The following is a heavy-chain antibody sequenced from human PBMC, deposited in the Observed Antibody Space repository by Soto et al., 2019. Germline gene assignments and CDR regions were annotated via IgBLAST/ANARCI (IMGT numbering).Heavy chain of an antibody. CDR2: MSRGGGTI. Sequence: QVELVEYGGGLVKPGGSLRLSCAASGFTFSDHYMSWIRQAPGKGLEWVSYMSRGGGTIYYADSVKGRFTISRDNAKNSLYLQLNGLRGEDTAIYYCARAASAGDPWLGCWCQGTLVTVSS. CDR1: GFTFSDHY. CDR3: ARAASAGDPWLGC. J-gene: IGHJ4*02. V-gene: IGHV3-11*01. D-gene: IGHD5-18*01.